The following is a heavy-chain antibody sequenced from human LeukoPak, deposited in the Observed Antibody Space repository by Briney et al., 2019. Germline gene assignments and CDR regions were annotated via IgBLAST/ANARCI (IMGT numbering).Heavy chain of an antibody. J-gene: IGHJ4*02. CDR3: ARENWYSDY. CDR2: VNPDSGAT. D-gene: IGHD1-1*01. Sequence: ASVKVSCKASGYTFAHYRLHWVRQAHGQGLEWMEWVNPDSGATNYQQNFQGRVTMTRDTSISTVYMELSRLRSDDTAVYYCARENWYSDYWGQGTLVTVSS. V-gene: IGHV1-2*02. CDR1: GYTFAHYR.